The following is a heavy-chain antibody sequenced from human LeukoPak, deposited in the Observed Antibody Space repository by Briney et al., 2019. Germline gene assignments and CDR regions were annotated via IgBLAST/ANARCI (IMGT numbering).Heavy chain of an antibody. CDR3: ARDTSVPAAMEAFDI. J-gene: IGHJ3*02. CDR2: IYYSGST. D-gene: IGHD2-2*01. CDR1: GGSISSGDYY. V-gene: IGHV4-30-4*08. Sequence: SETLSLTCTVSGGSISSGDYYWSWIRQPPGKGLEWIGYIYYSGSTYYSPSLKSRVTISVDTSKNQFSLKLSSVTAADTAVYYCARDTSVPAAMEAFDIWGQGTMVTVSS.